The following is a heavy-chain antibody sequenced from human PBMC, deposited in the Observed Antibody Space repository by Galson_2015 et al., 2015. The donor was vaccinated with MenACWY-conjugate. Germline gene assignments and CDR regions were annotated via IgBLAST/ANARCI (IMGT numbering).Heavy chain of an antibody. CDR2: IYYSGST. D-gene: IGHD3-16*01. CDR3: ARVGGAPLQAFDI. V-gene: IGHV4-39*07. Sequence: ETLSLTCTVSGGSISSSSYYWGWIRQPPGKGLEWIGSIYYSGSTYYNPSLKSRVTISVDTSKSQFSLKLSSVTAADTAVYYCARVGGAPLQAFDIWGQGAMVTVCS. J-gene: IGHJ3*02. CDR1: GGSISSSSYY.